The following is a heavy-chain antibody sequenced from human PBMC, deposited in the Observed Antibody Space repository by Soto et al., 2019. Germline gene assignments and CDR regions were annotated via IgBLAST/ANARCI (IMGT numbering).Heavy chain of an antibody. CDR3: ARDFGSDLSAPGAVFDY. CDR2: ISPYNGNT. D-gene: IGHD3-3*01. J-gene: IGHJ4*02. Sequence: ASVKVSCKASGYFFTSYVITWVRQAPGQGLEWMGWISPYNGNTKYAQSFQGRVTMTTDTSTYTAYMELRSLRSDDPAVYYCARDFGSDLSAPGAVFDYWGQGTVVT. V-gene: IGHV1-18*04. CDR1: GYFFTSYV.